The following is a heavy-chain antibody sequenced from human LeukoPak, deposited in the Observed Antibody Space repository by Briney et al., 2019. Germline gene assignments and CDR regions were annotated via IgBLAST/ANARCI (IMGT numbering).Heavy chain of an antibody. V-gene: IGHV3-23*01. CDR3: AKDEYYYDSSGYQTDY. CDR2: ISGSGGST. CDR1: GFTFSSYA. Sequence: AGGSLRLSCAASGFTFSSYAMSWVRQAPGKGLEWVSAISGSGGSTYYADSVKGRFTISRDNSKNTLYLQMNSLRAEDTAVYYCAKDEYYYDSSGYQTDYWGQGTLVTVSS. D-gene: IGHD3-22*01. J-gene: IGHJ4*02.